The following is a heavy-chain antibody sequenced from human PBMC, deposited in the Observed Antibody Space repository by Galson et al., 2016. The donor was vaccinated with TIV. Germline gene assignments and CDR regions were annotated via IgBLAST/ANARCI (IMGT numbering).Heavy chain of an antibody. CDR1: GYSFTGNY. Sequence: SVKVSCKASGYSFTGNYIHWVRQAPGQGLEWMGWINPTSGDTNYQKRFQDRVTMTRDTSITTVYMGLNRLTSDDTAVYYCARDLSTDTTTPFDYWGQGTLVTV. D-gene: IGHD4-17*01. J-gene: IGHJ4*02. CDR3: ARDLSTDTTTPFDY. V-gene: IGHV1-2*02. CDR2: INPTSGDT.